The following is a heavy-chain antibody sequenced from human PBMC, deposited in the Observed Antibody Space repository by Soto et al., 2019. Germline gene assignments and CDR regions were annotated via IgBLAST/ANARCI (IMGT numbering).Heavy chain of an antibody. CDR2: IYYSGST. Sequence: SETLSLTCTVSGGSISSYYWSWIRQPPGKGLEWIGYIYYSGSTNYNPSLKSRVTISVDTSKNQFSLKLSSVTAADTAVYYCARRGGSDYYGVEYYYGMDVWGQGTTVTVSS. D-gene: IGHD1-26*01. J-gene: IGHJ6*02. CDR3: ARRGGSDYYGVEYYYGMDV. V-gene: IGHV4-59*08. CDR1: GGSISSYY.